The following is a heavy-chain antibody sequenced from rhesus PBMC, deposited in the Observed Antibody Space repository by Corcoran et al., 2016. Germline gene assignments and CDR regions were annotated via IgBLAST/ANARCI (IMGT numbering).Heavy chain of an antibody. CDR3: ARAERQPNYYGLDS. Sequence: QVQLQESGPGLVKPSETLSLTCAVSGYSISTYYWSWFRQPPGKGLEGIGYSYVRRRSTYDHPSLQSRVNVSTDTSKNQFSLKLSSVTTADTAVYYCARAERQPNYYGLDSWGQGVVVTVSS. D-gene: IGHD6-25*01. CDR2: SYVRRRST. V-gene: IGHV4-165*01. CDR1: GYSISTYY. J-gene: IGHJ6*01.